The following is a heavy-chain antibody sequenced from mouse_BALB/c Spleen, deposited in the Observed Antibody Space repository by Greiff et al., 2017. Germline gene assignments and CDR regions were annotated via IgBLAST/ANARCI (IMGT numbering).Heavy chain of an antibody. D-gene: IGHD1-2*01. CDR2: IYPSDSYT. Sequence: QVQLQQPGAELVRPGASVKLSCKASGYTFTSYWINWVKQRPGQGLEWIGNIYPSDSYTNYNQKFKDKATLTVDKSSSTAYMQLSSPTSEDSAVYYCTRGGLRLKGDAMDYWGQGTSVTVSS. V-gene: IGHV1-69*02. J-gene: IGHJ4*01. CDR1: GYTFTSYW. CDR3: TRGGLRLKGDAMDY.